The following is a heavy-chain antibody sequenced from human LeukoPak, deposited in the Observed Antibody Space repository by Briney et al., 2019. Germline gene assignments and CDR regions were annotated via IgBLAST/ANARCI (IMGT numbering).Heavy chain of an antibody. CDR1: GGSISSHY. CDR2: IYYTGNT. D-gene: IGHD3-22*01. J-gene: IGHJ3*02. V-gene: IGHV4-59*11. Sequence: SETLSLTCTVSGGSISSHYWSWIRQPPGKGLEWIGYIYYTGNTNYNPSLKSRVTLSVDTSKNQFSLKLSSVSAADTAVYYCARYTPSTYYYDSSGYYSGAFDIWGQGTMVTVSS. CDR3: ARYTPSTYYYDSSGYYSGAFDI.